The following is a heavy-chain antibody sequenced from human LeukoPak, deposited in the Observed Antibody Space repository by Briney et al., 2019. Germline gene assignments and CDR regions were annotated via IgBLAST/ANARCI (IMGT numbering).Heavy chain of an antibody. CDR2: LHYDGTTT. J-gene: IGHJ4*02. Sequence: PGGSLRLSCAASGFTISNHGMHWVRQTPGKGPEWVAFLHYDGTTTHYADSVRGRFTISRDNSKDMLYLQMNSLRAEDTAVYSCARDISYYFDNWGQGTLVTVSS. CDR3: ARDISYYFDN. CDR1: GFTISNHG. V-gene: IGHV3-30*02.